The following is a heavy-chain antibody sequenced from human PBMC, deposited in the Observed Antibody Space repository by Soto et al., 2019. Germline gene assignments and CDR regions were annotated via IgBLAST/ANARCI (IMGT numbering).Heavy chain of an antibody. D-gene: IGHD5-12*01. CDR3: ARGPYRNTYNWFDS. CDR2: ISSGGVSI. CDR1: GFPFDMFN. Sequence: GGSLRLSCVASGFPFDMFNMNWVRQAPGKGLEWVSYISSGGVSIYYADSVKGRFTISRDNAKNSLYLQMNSLRDEDTAVYYCARGPYRNTYNWFDSWGQGTLVTVSS. V-gene: IGHV3-48*02. J-gene: IGHJ5*02.